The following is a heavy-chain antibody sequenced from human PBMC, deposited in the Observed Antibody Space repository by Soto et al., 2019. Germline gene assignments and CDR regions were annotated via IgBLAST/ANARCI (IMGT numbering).Heavy chain of an antibody. Sequence: LRLSCAASGFTFSSYWMNWVRQAPGKGLEWVANIKQDGSERYYVDSVKGRFTISRDNAKNSLYLQMNSLRAEDTAVYYCARDGGYAYGSGNFYSDYWGQGTLVTVSS. CDR1: GFTFSSYW. J-gene: IGHJ4*02. D-gene: IGHD3-10*01. CDR3: ARDGGYAYGSGNFYSDY. V-gene: IGHV3-7*01. CDR2: IKQDGSER.